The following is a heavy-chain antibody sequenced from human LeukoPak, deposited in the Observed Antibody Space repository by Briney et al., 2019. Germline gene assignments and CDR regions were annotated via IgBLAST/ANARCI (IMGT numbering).Heavy chain of an antibody. D-gene: IGHD4-23*01. CDR2: IWYDGSNK. CDR3: ARDQGGGNTYYFDY. CDR1: GLTFSSYG. V-gene: IGHV3-33*01. Sequence: GGSLRLSCAASGLTFSSYGMHWVRQAPGKGLEWVAVIWYDGSNKYYADSVKGRFTISRDNSKNTLYLQMNSLRAEDTAVYYCARDQGGGNTYYFDYWGQGTLVTVSS. J-gene: IGHJ4*02.